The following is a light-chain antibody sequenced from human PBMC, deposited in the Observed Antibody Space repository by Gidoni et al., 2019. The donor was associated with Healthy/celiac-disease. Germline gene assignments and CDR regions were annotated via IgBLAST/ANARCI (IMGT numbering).Light chain of an antibody. Sequence: EIVLTQSPGTLSLSPRERATLSCRASQSVSSSYLAWYQQKPGQAPRLLIYGASSRATGIPDRFSGSGSGTDFTLTISRLEPEDFAVYYCQQYGSSTYTFXQXTKLEIK. CDR1: QSVSSSY. CDR2: GAS. V-gene: IGKV3-20*01. J-gene: IGKJ2*01. CDR3: QQYGSSTYT.